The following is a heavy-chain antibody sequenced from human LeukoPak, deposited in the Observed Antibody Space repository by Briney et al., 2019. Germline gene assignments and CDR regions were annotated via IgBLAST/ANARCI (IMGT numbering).Heavy chain of an antibody. CDR3: ARTVFGAYNWFDP. D-gene: IGHD3-3*01. V-gene: IGHV3-21*01. CDR1: GFTFSSYD. Sequence: GGSLRLSCVASGFTFSSYDMNWVRQAPGKGLEWVSSISSTSNYINYADSVKGRFTISRDNAKSSLYLQMNSLRVVDTAVYYCARTVFGAYNWFDPWGQGALVTVSS. CDR2: ISSTSNYI. J-gene: IGHJ5*02.